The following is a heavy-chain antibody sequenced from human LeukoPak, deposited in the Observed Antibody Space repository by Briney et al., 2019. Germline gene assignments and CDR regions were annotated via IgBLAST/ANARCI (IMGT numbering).Heavy chain of an antibody. D-gene: IGHD6-19*01. V-gene: IGHV4-34*01. J-gene: IGHJ4*02. CDR1: GGSFSGYY. CDR2: INHSGST. Sequence: PSETLSLTCAVYGGSFSGYYWSWIRQPPGKGLEWIGEINHSGSTNYNPSLKSRVTISVDTSKNQFSLKLSSVTAADTAVYYCAREQWLVYFDYWGQGTLVTVSS. CDR3: AREQWLVYFDY.